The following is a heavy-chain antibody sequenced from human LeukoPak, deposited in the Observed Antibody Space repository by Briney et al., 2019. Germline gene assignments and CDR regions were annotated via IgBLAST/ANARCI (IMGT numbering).Heavy chain of an antibody. J-gene: IGHJ3*02. Sequence: ASVKVSCKASGGTFSSYAISWVRQAPGQGLEWMGGIIPIFGTANYAQKFQGRVTITTDESTSTAYMELSSLRSEDTAVYYCARGDAGRYYDSSDAIDIWGQGTMVTVSS. CDR1: GGTFSSYA. D-gene: IGHD3-22*01. CDR2: IIPIFGTA. V-gene: IGHV1-69*05. CDR3: ARGDAGRYYDSSDAIDI.